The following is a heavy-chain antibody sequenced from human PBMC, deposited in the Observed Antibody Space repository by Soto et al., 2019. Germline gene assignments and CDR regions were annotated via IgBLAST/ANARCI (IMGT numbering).Heavy chain of an antibody. J-gene: IGHJ4*02. CDR3: ARAPVYSSGWYTVSLYYCDY. Sequence: QVQLQQWGAGLLKPSETLSLTCAVYGGSFSGYYWSWIRQPPGKGLEWIGEINHSGSTNYNPSLKSRVTISVDTSKNLFSLRLSSVTAADTAVYYCARAPVYSSGWYTVSLYYCDYWGQGNLVTVSS. CDR2: INHSGST. V-gene: IGHV4-34*01. CDR1: GGSFSGYY. D-gene: IGHD6-19*01.